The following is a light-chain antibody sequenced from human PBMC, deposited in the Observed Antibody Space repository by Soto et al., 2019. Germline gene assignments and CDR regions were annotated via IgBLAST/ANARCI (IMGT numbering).Light chain of an antibody. CDR1: QSISSW. J-gene: IGKJ1*01. V-gene: IGKV1-5*03. CDR2: KAS. CDR3: QQYNSYSAA. Sequence: IQVTQSTSTLSASVGDRVTITCRASQSISSWLAWYQQKPGKAPKLLIYKASSLESGVPSRFSGSGSGTEFTLTISSLQPDDFATYYCQQYNSYSAAFGQGTKV.